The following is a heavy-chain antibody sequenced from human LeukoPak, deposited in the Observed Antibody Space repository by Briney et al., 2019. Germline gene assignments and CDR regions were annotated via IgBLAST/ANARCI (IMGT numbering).Heavy chain of an antibody. CDR1: GYTFTSYA. J-gene: IGHJ6*03. V-gene: IGHV7-4-1*02. CDR2: SNTNTGNP. Sequence: GASVKVSCKASGYTFTSYAMNWVRQAPGQGLGWVGWSNTNTGNPTYAQGFTGRFVCSLDTSVRTADVHISSIKADDIAVYYCARTVTRDRGATAGYYYYMDVWGKGTTVTVSS. CDR3: ARTVTRDRGATAGYYYYMDV. D-gene: IGHD3-10*01.